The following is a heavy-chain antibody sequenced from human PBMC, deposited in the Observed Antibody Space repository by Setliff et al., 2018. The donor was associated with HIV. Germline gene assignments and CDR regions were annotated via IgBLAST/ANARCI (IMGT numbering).Heavy chain of an antibody. CDR1: GFIFSSYN. Sequence: PGGSLRLSCAASGFIFSSYNMNWVRQVPGKGLEWVAYIDSSSETKYYADSVKGRFSISRDNARNSLFLQMNNLRVEDTAVYYCAREGSSGYTGWFDSWGQGTLVTVSS. D-gene: IGHD3-22*01. J-gene: IGHJ5*01. CDR3: AREGSSGYTGWFDS. V-gene: IGHV3-48*04. CDR2: IDSSSETK.